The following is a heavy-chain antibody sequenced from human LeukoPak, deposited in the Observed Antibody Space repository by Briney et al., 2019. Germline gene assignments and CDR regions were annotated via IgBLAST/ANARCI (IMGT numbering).Heavy chain of an antibody. V-gene: IGHV3-23*01. Sequence: GGTLRLSCAASGFTFSSYGMSWVRQAPGKGLEWVSIISGSGDSTYYADSVKGRFTISRDNSRNTLYLQMSSLRAEDTAVYYCAKIPQVATTSVPNFDYWGQGTLVTVST. CDR3: AKIPQVATTSVPNFDY. CDR2: ISGSGDST. CDR1: GFTFSSYG. J-gene: IGHJ4*02. D-gene: IGHD4-11*01.